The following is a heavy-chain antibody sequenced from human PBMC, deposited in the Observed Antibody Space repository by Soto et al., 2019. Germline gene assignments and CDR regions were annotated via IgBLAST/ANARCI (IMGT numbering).Heavy chain of an antibody. J-gene: IGHJ4*02. CDR2: IIPIFGTA. D-gene: IGHD3-22*01. CDR3: ATPQDYDGCLDS. V-gene: IGHV1-69*05. CDR1: GGTFSSYA. Sequence: ASVKVSCKASGGTFSSYAISWVRQAPGQGLEWMGGIIPIFGTANYAQKFQGRLTLTRDTPGNTAYLELNSLISEDTAVYYCATPQDYDGCLDSWGQGTLVTVSS.